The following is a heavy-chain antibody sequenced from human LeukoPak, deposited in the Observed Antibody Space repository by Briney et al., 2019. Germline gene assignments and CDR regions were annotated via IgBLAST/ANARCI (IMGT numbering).Heavy chain of an antibody. CDR1: GYTFTGYY. Sequence: ASVKVSCKASGYTFTGYYVHWVRQAPGQGLEWMGWINPNSGGTNYAQKLQGRVTMTRDTSISTAYMELSRLRSDDTAVYYCAREDCSGGSCHPDYWGQGTLVTVSS. V-gene: IGHV1-2*02. J-gene: IGHJ4*02. CDR3: AREDCSGGSCHPDY. D-gene: IGHD2-15*01. CDR2: INPNSGGT.